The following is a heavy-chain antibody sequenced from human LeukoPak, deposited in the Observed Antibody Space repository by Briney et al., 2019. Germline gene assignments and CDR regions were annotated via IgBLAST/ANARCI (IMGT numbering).Heavy chain of an antibody. CDR2: ISDIGLST. CDR3: AKVKGRGYNWNYYFDY. D-gene: IGHD1-7*01. Sequence: GGSLRLSCAASGFIFNSYAMSWVRQAPGKGLEWVSTISDIGLSTYYADSVKGRFTISRDNSKNTLYLQMNSLRAEDTAVYYCAKVKGRGYNWNYYFDYWGQGTLVTVSS. V-gene: IGHV3-23*01. CDR1: GFIFNSYA. J-gene: IGHJ4*02.